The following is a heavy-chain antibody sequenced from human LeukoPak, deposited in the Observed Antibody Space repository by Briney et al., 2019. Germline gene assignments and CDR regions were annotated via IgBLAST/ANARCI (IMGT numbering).Heavy chain of an antibody. V-gene: IGHV1-69*13. CDR1: GGTFSSYA. J-gene: IGHJ4*02. Sequence: ASVKVSCKASGGTFSSYAISWVRQAPGQGLEWMGGIIPIFGTANYAQKFQGRVTITADESTSTAYMELSSLRSEDTAVYYCARGCPTSNGSGGGVDYWGQGTLVTVSS. CDR3: ARGCPTSNGSGGGVDY. CDR2: IIPIFGTA. D-gene: IGHD3-10*01.